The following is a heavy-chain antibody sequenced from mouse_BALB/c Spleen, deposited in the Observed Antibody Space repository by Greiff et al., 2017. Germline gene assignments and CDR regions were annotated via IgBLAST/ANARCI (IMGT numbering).Heavy chain of an antibody. Sequence: EVKLMESGGGLVQPGGSRKLSCAASGFTFSSFGMHWVRQAPEKGLEWVAYISSGSSTIYYADTVKGRFTISRDNPKNTLFLQMTSLRSEDTAMYYCARGYGNYGAFAYWGQGTLVTVSA. V-gene: IGHV5-17*02. CDR2: ISSGSSTI. J-gene: IGHJ3*01. D-gene: IGHD2-10*02. CDR1: GFTFSSFG. CDR3: ARGYGNYGAFAY.